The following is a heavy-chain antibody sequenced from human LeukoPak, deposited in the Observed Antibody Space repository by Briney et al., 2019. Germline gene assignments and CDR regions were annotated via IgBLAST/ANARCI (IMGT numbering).Heavy chain of an antibody. CDR2: IRPDGGKK. Sequence: GGSLRLSCSASGLTFSTCAMHWVRQAPGRGLEWLTLIRPDGGKKLYSDSVKGRFTVSRDNFKNMLYLEMNSLGSEDTAVYYCVKDDPVLHFWGQGTLVSVSS. CDR3: VKDDPVLHF. V-gene: IGHV3-30*02. CDR1: GLTFSTCA. J-gene: IGHJ4*02.